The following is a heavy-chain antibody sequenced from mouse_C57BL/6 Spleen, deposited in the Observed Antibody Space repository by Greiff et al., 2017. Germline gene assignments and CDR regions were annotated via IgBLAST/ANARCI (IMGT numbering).Heavy chain of an antibody. Sequence: QVTLKESGAELARPGASVKMSCKASGYTFTSYTMHWVKQRPGQGLEWIGYINPSSGYTKYNQKFKDKATLTADKSSSTAYMQLSSLTSEDSAVYYCARTYYGLWYFDVWGTGTTVTVSS. CDR2: INPSSGYT. CDR3: ARTYYGLWYFDV. CDR1: GYTFTSYT. D-gene: IGHD2-10*01. V-gene: IGHV1-4*01. J-gene: IGHJ1*03.